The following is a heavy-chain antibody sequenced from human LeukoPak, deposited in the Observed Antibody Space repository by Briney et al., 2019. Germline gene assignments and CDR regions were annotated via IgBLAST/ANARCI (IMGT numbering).Heavy chain of an antibody. V-gene: IGHV1-46*01. D-gene: IGHD3-10*01. CDR1: GYTFTSYY. Sequence: GASVNVSCKASGYTFTSYYMHWVRQAPGQGLAWMGRINTNDGSTNYAQKFQGRVTMTRDMSTSTVYMELSSLRSEDTAVYYCAREGYGSGTYLDYWGQGTLVTVSS. CDR2: INTNDGST. J-gene: IGHJ4*02. CDR3: AREGYGSGTYLDY.